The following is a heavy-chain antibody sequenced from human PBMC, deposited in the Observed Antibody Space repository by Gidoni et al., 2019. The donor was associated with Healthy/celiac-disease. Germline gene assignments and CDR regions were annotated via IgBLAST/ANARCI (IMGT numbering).Heavy chain of an antibody. V-gene: IGHV1-46*01. CDR2: INTSGGSR. CDR3: ARGGSLPYYDFWGGFETWFDP. D-gene: IGHD3-3*01. CDR1: GYTFTSYY. Sequence: QVQLVQSGAEVKKPGASVKVSCTASGYTFTSYYLHWVRQAPGQGVEWMGIINTSGGSRSYGQKFQGRVTMTRETSTSTVYMELSSLRSEDTAVYYCARGGSLPYYDFWGGFETWFDPWGQGTLVTVSS. J-gene: IGHJ5*02.